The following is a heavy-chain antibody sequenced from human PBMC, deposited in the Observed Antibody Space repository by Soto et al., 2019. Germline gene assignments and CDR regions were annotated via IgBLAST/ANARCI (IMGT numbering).Heavy chain of an antibody. V-gene: IGHV3-23*01. CDR1: GFTFSSYA. CDR2: ISGSGGST. D-gene: IGHD3-9*01. J-gene: IGHJ1*01. Sequence: GGSLRLSCAASGFTFSSYAMSWVRQAPGKGLEWVSAISGSGGSTYYADSVKGRFTISRDNSKNTLYLQMNSLRAEDTAVYYCAKDRMLLRYFDWLPPGAEYFQHWGQGTLVTVSS. CDR3: AKDRMLLRYFDWLPPGAEYFQH.